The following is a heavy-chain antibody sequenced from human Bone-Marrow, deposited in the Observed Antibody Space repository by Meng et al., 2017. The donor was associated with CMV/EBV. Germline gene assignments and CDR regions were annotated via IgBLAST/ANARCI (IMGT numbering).Heavy chain of an antibody. CDR1: GYSFTSYW. V-gene: IGHV1-18*04. Sequence: ASVKVSCKGSGYSFTSYWIGWVRQAPGQGLEWMGWISAYNGNTNYAQKLQGRVTMTTDTSTSTAYMELRSLRSDDTAVYYCVRSTSDKVRARLLDYWGQGTLVSVSS. D-gene: IGHD2-2*01. J-gene: IGHJ4*02. CDR3: VRSTSDKVRARLLDY. CDR2: ISAYNGNT.